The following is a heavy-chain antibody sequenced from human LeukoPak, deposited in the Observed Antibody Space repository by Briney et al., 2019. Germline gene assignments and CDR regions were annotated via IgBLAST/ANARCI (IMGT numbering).Heavy chain of an antibody. Sequence: ASVKVSCKASGYTFTSYGISWVRQAPGQGLEWMGWISAYNGNTNYAQKLQGRVTMTTDTSTSTAYMELRSLRSDDTAVYYCAKVIVSRSGYVPYYFDYWGQGTLVTVSS. J-gene: IGHJ4*02. D-gene: IGHD5-12*01. V-gene: IGHV1-18*01. CDR1: GYTFTSYG. CDR2: ISAYNGNT. CDR3: AKVIVSRSGYVPYYFDY.